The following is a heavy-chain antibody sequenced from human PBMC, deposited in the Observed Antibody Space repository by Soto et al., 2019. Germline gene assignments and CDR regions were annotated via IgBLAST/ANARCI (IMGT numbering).Heavy chain of an antibody. CDR2: ISSSSSYI. D-gene: IGHD6-13*01. J-gene: IGHJ3*02. Sequence: GGSLRLSCAASGCTFSSYSMNWVRQAPGKRLEWVSSISSSSSYIYYADSVKGRFTISRDNAKNSLYLQMNSLRAEDTAVYYCARERYSSSWSLDAFDIWGQGTMVTVSS. CDR1: GCTFSSYS. CDR3: ARERYSSSWSLDAFDI. V-gene: IGHV3-21*01.